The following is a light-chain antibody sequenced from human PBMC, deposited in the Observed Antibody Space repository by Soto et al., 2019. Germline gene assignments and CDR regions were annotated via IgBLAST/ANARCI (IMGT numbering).Light chain of an antibody. Sequence: QSVLTQPPSVSGAPGQRVTISCTGSSSNIGAGYDVHWYQQLPGTAPKLLIYGNSKRPSGVPDRFSGSKSGTSASLAITGLRAEDVADYYCQSYGSSRSGWVFGGGTKLTV. CDR2: GNS. J-gene: IGLJ3*02. V-gene: IGLV1-40*01. CDR3: QSYGSSRSGWV. CDR1: SSNIGAGYD.